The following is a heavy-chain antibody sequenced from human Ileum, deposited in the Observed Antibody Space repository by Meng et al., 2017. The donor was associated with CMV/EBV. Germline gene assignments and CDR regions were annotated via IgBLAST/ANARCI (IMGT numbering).Heavy chain of an antibody. Sequence: GASLKISCAASGSTFSIYGVLWVRQAPGKGLEWVTFIDYDGSNKYYADSVKGRFTISRDNSKNTLYLQMNSLRVEDTAVYYCAIVDSRTSGIDFWGQGALVTVSS. CDR1: GSTFSIYG. D-gene: IGHD3-3*01. V-gene: IGHV3-30*02. CDR2: IDYDGSNK. J-gene: IGHJ4*02. CDR3: AIVDSRTSGIDF.